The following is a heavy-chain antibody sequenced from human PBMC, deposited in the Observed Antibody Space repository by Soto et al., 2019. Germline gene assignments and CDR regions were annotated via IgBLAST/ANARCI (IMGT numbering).Heavy chain of an antibody. CDR1: GFTFTSSA. V-gene: IGHV1-58*01. J-gene: IGHJ6*04. Sequence: ASVKVSCKASGFTFTSSAVQWVRQARGQRLEWIGWIVVSSGNTNYAQKFQERVTITRDMSTSTAYMELSSLRSEDTAVYYCAAEELVGQPDQPYYYYYGMDVWGKGTTVTVS. CDR3: AAEELVGQPDQPYYYYYGMDV. D-gene: IGHD3-10*01. CDR2: IVVSSGNT.